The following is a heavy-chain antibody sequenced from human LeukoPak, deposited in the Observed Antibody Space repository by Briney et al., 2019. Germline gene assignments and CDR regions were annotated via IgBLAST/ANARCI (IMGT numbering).Heavy chain of an antibody. Sequence: PGGSLRLSCAASGFTFSSCALSWVRQAPGKGLEWVSTINGGGGSAFYEDSVKGRFTISRDNSKNTVYLQMNSLRAEDTALYYCAKEGSSYYFDYWGQGSLVTVSS. CDR2: INGGGGSA. J-gene: IGHJ4*02. CDR1: GFTFSSCA. D-gene: IGHD6-19*01. V-gene: IGHV3-23*01. CDR3: AKEGSSYYFDY.